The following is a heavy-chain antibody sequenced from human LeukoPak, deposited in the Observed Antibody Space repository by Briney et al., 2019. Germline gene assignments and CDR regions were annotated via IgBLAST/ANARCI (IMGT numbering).Heavy chain of an antibody. CDR1: GYTFTSYG. V-gene: IGHV1-69*05. CDR3: AGERITMIVVVPRFGAFGI. Sequence: SVKVSCKASGYTFTSYGISWVRQAPGQGLEWMGGIIPIFGTANYAQKFQGRVTITTDESTSTAYMELSSLRSEDTAVYYCAGERITMIVVVPRFGAFGIWGQGTMVTVSS. J-gene: IGHJ3*02. D-gene: IGHD3-22*01. CDR2: IIPIFGTA.